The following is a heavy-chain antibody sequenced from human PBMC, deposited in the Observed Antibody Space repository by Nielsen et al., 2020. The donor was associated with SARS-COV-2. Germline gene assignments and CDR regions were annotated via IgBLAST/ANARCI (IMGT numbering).Heavy chain of an antibody. Sequence: GEPLKIPCAAYGFTFSSYSMNWVRQAPGKGLEWVSYISSSSSTIYYADSVKGRFTISRDNAKNSLYLQMNSLRAEDTAVYYCARDTGRIVVVPAAHDYWGQGTLVTVSS. J-gene: IGHJ4*02. CDR2: ISSSSSTI. V-gene: IGHV3-48*01. D-gene: IGHD2-2*01. CDR1: GFTFSSYS. CDR3: ARDTGRIVVVPAAHDY.